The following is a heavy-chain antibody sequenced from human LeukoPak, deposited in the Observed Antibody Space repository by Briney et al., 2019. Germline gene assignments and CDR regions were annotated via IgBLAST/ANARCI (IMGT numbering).Heavy chain of an antibody. V-gene: IGHV4-59*01. J-gene: IGHJ4*02. CDR2: IYHSGST. Sequence: SETLSLTCTASGGSISSFYWSWIRQTPGKGLEWIGYIYHSGSTNYNPSLRSRVAISVDTSKNQFSLKLSSVTAADTAVYYCARGVYIAAAQYGYWGQGTLVTVSS. CDR3: ARGVYIAAAQYGY. CDR1: GGSISSFY. D-gene: IGHD6-13*01.